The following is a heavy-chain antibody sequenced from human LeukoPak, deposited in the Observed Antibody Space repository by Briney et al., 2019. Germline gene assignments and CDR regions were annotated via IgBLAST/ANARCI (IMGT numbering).Heavy chain of an antibody. CDR2: MNPNSGNT. Sequence: GASVKVSCKASGYTFTSYDINWVRQATGQGLEWMGWMNPNSGNTGYAQKFQGRVTMTEDTSTDTAYMELSSLRSEDTAVYYCARGAKPGGYWGQGTLVTVSS. CDR3: ARGAKPGGY. J-gene: IGHJ4*02. V-gene: IGHV1-8*02. D-gene: IGHD1-14*01. CDR1: GYTFTSYD.